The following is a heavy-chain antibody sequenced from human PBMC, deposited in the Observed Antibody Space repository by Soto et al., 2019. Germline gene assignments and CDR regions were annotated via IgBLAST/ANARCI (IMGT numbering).Heavy chain of an antibody. J-gene: IGHJ4*02. Sequence: GGSLRLSCAASGFIFTSYAMNWVRQAPGKGLEWVSYISSNSGPIYYTDSVKGRFTISRGNTKNSLYLQMNSLRDEDTAVYYCARDWDYYGSGSYYPFDYWGQGTMVTVSS. CDR3: ARDWDYYGSGSYYPFDY. CDR1: GFIFTSYA. V-gene: IGHV3-48*02. CDR2: ISSNSGPI. D-gene: IGHD3-10*01.